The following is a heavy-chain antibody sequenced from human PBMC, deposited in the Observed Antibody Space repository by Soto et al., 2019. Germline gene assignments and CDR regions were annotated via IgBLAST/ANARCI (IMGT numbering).Heavy chain of an antibody. CDR3: ARLLTEGATFREDAFDI. CDR2: ISTFNGKT. Sequence: QVELMQSGGEVKRPGASVKVSCKSSRYTFTSHGISWVRQAPGQGLEWMGWISTFNGKTDSAQKFQGRITMTADTRTNPAYMELRNLRSDDTAVYYCARLLTEGATFREDAFDIWGQGTKVTVSS. J-gene: IGHJ3*02. CDR1: RYTFTSHG. V-gene: IGHV1-18*01. D-gene: IGHD1-26*01.